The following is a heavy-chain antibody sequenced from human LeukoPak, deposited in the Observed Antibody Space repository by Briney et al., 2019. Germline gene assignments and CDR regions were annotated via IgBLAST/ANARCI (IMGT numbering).Heavy chain of an antibody. CDR1: GGSISYSSYY. V-gene: IGHV4-39*07. CDR3: ARGERYNFHFDY. CDR2: IHYSGST. D-gene: IGHD5-24*01. Sequence: SETLSLTCTVSGGSISYSSYYWGWIRQPPGKGLEWIGSIHYSGSTYYNPSLKSRVTISVDTSKNQFSLKLSSVTAADTAVYYCARGERYNFHFDYWGQGTLVTVSS. J-gene: IGHJ4*02.